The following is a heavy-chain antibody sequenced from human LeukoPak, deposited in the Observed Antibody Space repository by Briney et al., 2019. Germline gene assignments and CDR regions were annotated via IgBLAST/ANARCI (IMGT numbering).Heavy chain of an antibody. D-gene: IGHD5-24*01. CDR2: ISSSGSYI. J-gene: IGHJ4*02. V-gene: IGHV3-21*04. CDR3: TRQTERDAYNRY. CDR1: GFTFSSYS. Sequence: KAGGSLRLSCAASGFTFSSYSMNWVRQAPGRGLEWVSSISSSGSYIYYADSLKGRFTISRDNAKNSLYLQMNSLRAEDTAVYYCTRQTERDAYNRYWGQGTLVTVSS.